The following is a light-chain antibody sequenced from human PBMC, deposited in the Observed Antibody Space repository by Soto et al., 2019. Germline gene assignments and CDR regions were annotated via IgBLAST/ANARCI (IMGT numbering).Light chain of an antibody. CDR1: QGFSNW. V-gene: IGKV1D-16*01. CDR3: QHYNSYSEA. J-gene: IGKJ1*01. CDR2: GAS. Sequence: DIQMTQSPSSLSVSVGDRVTITCRASQGFSNWLAWYQQKPGKAPKLLIYGASSLQSGVPSRFSGSGSGTEFTLTISSLQPDDFATYYCQHYNSYSEAFGQGTKVDIK.